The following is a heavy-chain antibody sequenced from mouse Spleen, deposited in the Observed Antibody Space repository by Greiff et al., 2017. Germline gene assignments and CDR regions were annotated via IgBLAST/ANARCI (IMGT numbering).Heavy chain of an antibody. Sequence: VQLKESGPGLVKPSQTVFLTCTVTGISITTGNYRWSWIRQFPGNKLEWIGYIYYSGTITYNPSLTSRTTITRDTPKNQFFLEMNSLTAEDTATYYCARERYRYDPYFDVWGAGTTVTVSS. J-gene: IGHJ1*01. D-gene: IGHD2-14*01. CDR3: ARERYRYDPYFDV. CDR1: GISITTGNYR. CDR2: IYYSGTI. V-gene: IGHV3-5*01.